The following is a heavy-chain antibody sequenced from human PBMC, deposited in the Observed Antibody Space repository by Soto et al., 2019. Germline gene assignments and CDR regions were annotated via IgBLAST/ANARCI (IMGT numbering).Heavy chain of an antibody. D-gene: IGHD3-22*01. V-gene: IGHV3-48*02. Sequence: EVQLVESGGGLVQPGGSLRLSCAASAFTFSSYSMNWVRQAPGKGLEWVSYISSGGSTIYYADSVKGRFTISRDNAKNPLYLQMNSLRDEDTAVYYCARDGYYYDSSGYYTFDYWGQGTLVTVSS. J-gene: IGHJ4*02. CDR1: AFTFSSYS. CDR2: ISSGGSTI. CDR3: ARDGYYYDSSGYYTFDY.